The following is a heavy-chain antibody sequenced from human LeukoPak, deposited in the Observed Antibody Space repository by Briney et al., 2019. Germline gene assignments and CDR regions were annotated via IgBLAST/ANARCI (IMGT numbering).Heavy chain of an antibody. V-gene: IGHV3-7*03. CDR2: IKQDGSEK. D-gene: IGHD3-22*01. CDR3: AREEGDYDQLYYFDY. CDR1: GFTFSNYW. J-gene: IGHJ4*02. Sequence: GGSLRLSCEVSGFTFSNYWMSWVRQAPGKGLEWVANIKQDGSEKYYVDSVKGRFTISRDNAKNSLYLQMNNLRAEDTAVYYCAREEGDYDQLYYFDYWGQGTLVTVSS.